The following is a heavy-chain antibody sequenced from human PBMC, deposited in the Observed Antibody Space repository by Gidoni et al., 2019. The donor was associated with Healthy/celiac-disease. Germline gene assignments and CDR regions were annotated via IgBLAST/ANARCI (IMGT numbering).Heavy chain of an antibody. CDR3: ANPYIGSRTNRIAAAGTAPNYFDY. D-gene: IGHD6-13*01. Sequence: EVQLLESGGGLVQPGGSLRLSCAASGFTFSSYAMSWVRQAPGKGLEWVSAISGSGGSTYYADSVKGRFTISRDNSKNTLYLQMNSLRAEDTAVYYCANPYIGSRTNRIAAAGTAPNYFDYWGQGTLVTVSS. CDR2: ISGSGGST. V-gene: IGHV3-23*01. CDR1: GFTFSSYA. J-gene: IGHJ4*02.